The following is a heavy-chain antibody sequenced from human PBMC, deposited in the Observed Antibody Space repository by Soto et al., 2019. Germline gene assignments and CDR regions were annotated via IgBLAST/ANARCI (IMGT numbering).Heavy chain of an antibody. J-gene: IGHJ3*02. CDR2: IGTAGDT. D-gene: IGHD3-10*01. Sequence: EVQLVESGGGLVQPGGSLRLSCAASGFTFSSYDMHWVRQAAGKGLEWVSAIGTAGDTYYPGSVKGRFTISRENAKNSLYLQMNSLRAGDTAVYYCARAGDYYGSGSAALDIWGQGTMVTVSS. CDR3: ARAGDYYGSGSAALDI. V-gene: IGHV3-13*01. CDR1: GFTFSSYD.